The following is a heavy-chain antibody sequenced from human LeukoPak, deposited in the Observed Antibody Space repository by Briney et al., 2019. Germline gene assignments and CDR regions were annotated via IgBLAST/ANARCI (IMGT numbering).Heavy chain of an antibody. V-gene: IGHV3-23*01. CDR3: AKDSLVGYCSGGSCYEDY. CDR1: GFTFSSYS. J-gene: IGHJ4*02. Sequence: PGGSLRLSCAASGFTFSSYSMNWVRQAPGKGLEWVSAISGSGGSTYYADSVKGRFTISRDNSKNTLYLQMNSLRAEDTAVYYCAKDSLVGYCSGGSCYEDYWGQGTLVTVSS. D-gene: IGHD2-15*01. CDR2: ISGSGGST.